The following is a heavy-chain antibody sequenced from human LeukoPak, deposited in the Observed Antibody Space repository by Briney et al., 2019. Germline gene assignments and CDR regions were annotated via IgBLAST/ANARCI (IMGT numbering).Heavy chain of an antibody. J-gene: IGHJ4*02. Sequence: HPGGSLRLSCAASGFTFNTYGMHWVRQAPGKGLEWVAFIRYDGSEKYYADSVKGRFTISRDNSKNTVYLQMNSLRAEDTAVYYCAKDERNWNYNLASQTYDWGQGTLVTVSS. CDR1: GFTFNTYG. D-gene: IGHD1-7*01. CDR3: AKDERNWNYNLASQTYD. CDR2: IRYDGSEK. V-gene: IGHV3-30*02.